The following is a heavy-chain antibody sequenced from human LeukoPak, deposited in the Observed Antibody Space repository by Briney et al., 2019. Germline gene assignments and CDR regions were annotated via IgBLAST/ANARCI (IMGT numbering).Heavy chain of an antibody. CDR3: AREACGGDCGSETYAFDI. D-gene: IGHD2-21*01. V-gene: IGHV4-4*07. CDR2: IYTSGST. J-gene: IGHJ3*02. CDR1: GGSISSYY. Sequence: SETLSLTCTVSGGSISSYYWSWIRQPAGKGLEWIGRIYTSGSTNYNPSLKSRVTMSVDTSKNQFSLKLSSVTAADTAVYYCAREACGGDCGSETYAFDIWGQGTMVTVST.